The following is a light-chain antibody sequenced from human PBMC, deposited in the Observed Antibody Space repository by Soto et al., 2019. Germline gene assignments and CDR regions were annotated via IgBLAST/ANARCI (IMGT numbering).Light chain of an antibody. CDR3: QQYGTSPPWT. CDR1: QSVSRSY. CDR2: GAS. J-gene: IGKJ1*01. V-gene: IGKV3-20*01. Sequence: EIVLTQSPGTLSLSPGERAILSCRASQSVSRSYLAWYQQKPGQAPRLLIYGASSRATGIPDRFSGSGSGTDFTPTISRLEPEDFAVYYCQQYGTSPPWTFGQGTKVEVK.